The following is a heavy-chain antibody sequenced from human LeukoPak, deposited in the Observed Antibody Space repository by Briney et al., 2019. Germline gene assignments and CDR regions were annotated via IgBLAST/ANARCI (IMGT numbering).Heavy chain of an antibody. D-gene: IGHD3-22*01. Sequence: SETLSLTCTVSGGSISNFFWSWIRQPPGKGLECIGSIYYSGSTDYNPSLKSRVTISVDTSKNQFSLKLSSVTAADTAVYYCARDRYYYDSSGYLFDYWGQGTLVTVSS. V-gene: IGHV4-59*12. CDR1: GGSISNFF. J-gene: IGHJ4*02. CDR2: IYYSGST. CDR3: ARDRYYYDSSGYLFDY.